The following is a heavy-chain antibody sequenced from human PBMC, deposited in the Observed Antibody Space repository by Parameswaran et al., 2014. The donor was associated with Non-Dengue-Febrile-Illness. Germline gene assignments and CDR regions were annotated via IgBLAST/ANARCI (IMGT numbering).Heavy chain of an antibody. CDR2: IKSKTDGGTT. V-gene: IGHV3-15*01. D-gene: IGHD4-17*01. J-gene: IGHJ4*02. Sequence: VRQAPGKGLEWVGRIKSKTDGGTTDYAAPVKGRFTISRDDSKNTLYLQMNSLKTEDTAVYYCTTDLSTVTLDIDYWGQGTLVTVSS. CDR3: TTDLSTVTLDIDY.